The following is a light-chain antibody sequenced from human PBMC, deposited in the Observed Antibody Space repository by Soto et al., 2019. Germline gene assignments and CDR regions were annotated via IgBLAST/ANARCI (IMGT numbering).Light chain of an antibody. Sequence: EIVLTQSPGTLSLSPGERATLSCRASQTVSSSFLAWYQQRPGQAPRLLIYDASSRATGIPDRFRGSGSGTDFTLTISRLEPEDFAVYYCQQYGNSPSTFGRGTKLEIK. CDR2: DAS. CDR3: QQYGNSPST. V-gene: IGKV3-20*01. CDR1: QTVSSSF. J-gene: IGKJ2*02.